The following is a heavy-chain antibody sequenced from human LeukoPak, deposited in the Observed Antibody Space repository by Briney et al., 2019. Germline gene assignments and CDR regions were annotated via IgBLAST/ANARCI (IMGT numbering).Heavy chain of an antibody. D-gene: IGHD6-19*01. J-gene: IGHJ3*02. CDR2: TRNSDNNM. Sequence: PGGSLRLSCAASGFTFSDYNMGWMRQAPGKGLEWVSYTRNSDNNMFYADSVKGRFTISRDNAKYSVYLQMNSLRAEDTAVYYCARRIAGDGSHAFDIWGQGAMVTVSS. V-gene: IGHV3-11*01. CDR1: GFTFSDYN. CDR3: ARRIAGDGSHAFDI.